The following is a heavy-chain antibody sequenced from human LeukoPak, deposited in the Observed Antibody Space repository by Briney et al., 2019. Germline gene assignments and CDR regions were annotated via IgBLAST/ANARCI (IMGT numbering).Heavy chain of an antibody. CDR1: GFTFSSYS. J-gene: IGHJ4*02. Sequence: PGGPLRLSCAASGFTFSSYSMNWVRQAPGKGLEWVSSISSSSSYIYYADSVKGRFTISRDNAKNSLYLQMNSLRAEDTAVYYCASSGSSSWDGGEFDYWGQGTLVTVSS. D-gene: IGHD6-13*01. CDR3: ASSGSSSWDGGEFDY. V-gene: IGHV3-21*01. CDR2: ISSSSSYI.